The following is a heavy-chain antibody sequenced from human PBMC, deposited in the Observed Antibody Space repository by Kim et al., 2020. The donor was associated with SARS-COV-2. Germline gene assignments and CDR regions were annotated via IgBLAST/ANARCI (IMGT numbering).Heavy chain of an antibody. J-gene: IGHJ6*02. D-gene: IGHD3-22*01. CDR2: ISGDGGST. V-gene: IGHV3-43*02. Sequence: GGSLRLSCAASGFTFDDYAMHWVRQAPGKGLEWVSLISGDGGSTYYADSVKGRFTISRDNSKNSLYLQMNSLRTEDTALYYCAKDTPWYDSSGYYSGFGMDVWGQGTTVTVSS. CDR1: GFTFDDYA. CDR3: AKDTPWYDSSGYYSGFGMDV.